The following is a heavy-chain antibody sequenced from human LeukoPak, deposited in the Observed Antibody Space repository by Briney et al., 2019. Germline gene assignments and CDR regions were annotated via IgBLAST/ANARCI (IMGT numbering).Heavy chain of an antibody. CDR2: INHSGST. CDR1: GGSFSGYY. J-gene: IGHJ5*02. D-gene: IGHD2-15*01. V-gene: IGHV4-34*01. Sequence: SETLSLTCTVSGGSFSGYYWSWIRQPPGKGLEWIGEINHSGSTNYNPSLKSRVTISVDTSKNQFSLKLSSVTAADTAVYYCARGLSVRYCSGGSCYPNWFDPWGQGTLVTVSS. CDR3: ARGLSVRYCSGGSCYPNWFDP.